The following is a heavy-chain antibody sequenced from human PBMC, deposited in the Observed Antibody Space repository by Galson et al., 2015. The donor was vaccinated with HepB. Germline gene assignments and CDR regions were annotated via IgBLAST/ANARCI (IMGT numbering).Heavy chain of an antibody. CDR1: GYTFTSYG. J-gene: IGHJ3*02. CDR3: ARDPYDSSGYYPHDAFDI. V-gene: IGHV1-18*04. CDR2: TSAYNGNT. D-gene: IGHD3-22*01. Sequence: SVKVSCKASGYTFTSYGISWVRQAPGQGLEWMGWTSAYNGNTNYAQKLQGRVTMTTDTSTSTAYMELRSLRSDDTAVYYCARDPYDSSGYYPHDAFDIWGQGTMVTVSS.